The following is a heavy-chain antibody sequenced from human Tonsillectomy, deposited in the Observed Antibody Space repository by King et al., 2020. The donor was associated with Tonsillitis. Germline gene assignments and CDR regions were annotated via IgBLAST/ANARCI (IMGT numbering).Heavy chain of an antibody. CDR1: GFTFSDYA. CDR2: IIGSGGST. D-gene: IGHD3-22*01. CDR3: AKAPMTVVVITTFDY. V-gene: IGHV3-23*04. J-gene: IGHJ4*02. Sequence: VQLVESGGGLVQPGGSLRLSCAASGFTFSDYAMSWVRQAPGKGLEWVSTIIGSGGSTSYADSGKGRFTISRDNSRNTLYLLMNSLRAEDTAVYYCAKAPMTVVVITTFDYWGQGTLVTVSS.